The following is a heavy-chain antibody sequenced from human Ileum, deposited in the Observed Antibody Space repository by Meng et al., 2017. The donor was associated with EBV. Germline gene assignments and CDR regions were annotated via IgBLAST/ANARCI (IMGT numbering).Heavy chain of an antibody. J-gene: IGHJ4*02. V-gene: IGHV4-30-4*01. CDR1: GRSISSGAYH. CDR2: IDYGGST. D-gene: IGHD6-13*01. CDR3: ATYEKGAAGKGY. Sequence: QVQLQESGPGLLTPSQTLALTCSVSGRSISSGAYHWSWIRQPPGKGLEWIGFIDYGGSTYSNPSLKSRVTMSIDTSNNQFSLRLFSVTAADTAVYYCATYEKGAAGKGYWGQGTLVTVSS.